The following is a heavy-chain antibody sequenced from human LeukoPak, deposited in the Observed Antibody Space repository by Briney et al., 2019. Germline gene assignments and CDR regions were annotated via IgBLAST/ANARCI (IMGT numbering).Heavy chain of an antibody. CDR3: ARDPLAASAPGYFDY. Sequence: SVKVSCKASGGTFSNFGISWVRQAPGQGLEWMGGIVPIFTTTNYAQKFRGRVTITAHESTSTAYLELSSLTSEDTAVYYCARDPLAASAPGYFDYWGQGTLVTVSA. D-gene: IGHD6-13*01. CDR2: IVPIFTTT. CDR1: GGTFSNFG. V-gene: IGHV1-69*13. J-gene: IGHJ4*02.